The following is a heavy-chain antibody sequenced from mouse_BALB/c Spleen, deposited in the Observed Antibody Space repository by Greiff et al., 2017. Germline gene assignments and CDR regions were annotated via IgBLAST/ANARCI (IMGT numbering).Heavy chain of an antibody. CDR3: AREGYGNYYAMDY. CDR2: ILPGSGST. D-gene: IGHD2-10*02. CDR1: GYTFSSYW. V-gene: IGHV1-9*01. Sequence: QVQLKESGAELMKPGASVKISCKATGYTFSSYWIEWVKQRPGHGLEWIGEILPGSGSTNYNEKFKGKATFTADTSSNTAYMQLSSLTSEDSAVYYCAREGYGNYYAMDYWGQGTSVTVSS. J-gene: IGHJ4*01.